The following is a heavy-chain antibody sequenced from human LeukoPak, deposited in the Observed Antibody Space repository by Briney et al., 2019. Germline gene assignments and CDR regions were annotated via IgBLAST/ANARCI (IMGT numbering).Heavy chain of an antibody. CDR2: ISYSGST. D-gene: IGHD6-13*01. V-gene: IGHV4-31*03. J-gene: IGHJ4*02. CDR1: GGSINSGGYF. Sequence: PSQTLSLTCTLSGGSINSGGYFWTWIRQHPGKGLEWMWYISYSGSTYYNPSLKSRVTISIDTSKNKFSLRLSSVTAADTAVYYCARDLRRAAAGIFDYWGQGTLVTVSS. CDR3: ARDLRRAAAGIFDY.